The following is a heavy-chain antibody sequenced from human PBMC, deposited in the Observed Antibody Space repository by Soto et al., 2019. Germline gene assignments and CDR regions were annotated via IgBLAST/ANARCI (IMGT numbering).Heavy chain of an antibody. CDR3: ARSAYYDILTGKFYYYDNSGLPFDP. V-gene: IGHV1-18*01. CDR2: TSAYNGNT. CDR1: GYTFTSYG. D-gene: IGHD3-9*01. Sequence: ASVKVSCTDSGYTFTSYGISWVRQAPRQGLEWMGWTSAYNGNTNYAQKLQGRVTMTTDTSTSTAYMELRSLRSDDTAVYYCARSAYYDILTGKFYYYDNSGLPFDPWGQGTLVTVS. J-gene: IGHJ5*02.